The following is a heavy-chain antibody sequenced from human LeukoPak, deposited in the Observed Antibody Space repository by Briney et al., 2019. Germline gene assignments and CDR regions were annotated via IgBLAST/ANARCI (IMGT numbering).Heavy chain of an antibody. J-gene: IGHJ4*02. CDR3: ARDGRDGYNFGY. D-gene: IGHD5-24*01. CDR1: GYTFTSYY. Sequence: ASVNVSCKASGYTFTSYYMHWVRQAPGQGLEWMVIINPSGGSTSYAQKFQGRVTMTRDTSTSTVYMELSSLRSEDTAVYYCARDGRDGYNFGYWGQGTLVTVSS. V-gene: IGHV1-46*01. CDR2: INPSGGST.